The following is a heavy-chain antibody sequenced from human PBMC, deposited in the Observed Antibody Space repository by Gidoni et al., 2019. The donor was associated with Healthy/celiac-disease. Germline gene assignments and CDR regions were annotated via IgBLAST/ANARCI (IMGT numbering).Heavy chain of an antibody. V-gene: IGHV3-23*01. CDR1: GFTFSSYA. Sequence: EVQLLESGGGLVQPGGSMRLSCEASGFTFSSYAMSWVRQAPGKGLEWFSAISGSGGSTYYADSVNGRFTISRDNSKNTLYLQMNSLRAEDTAVYYCAKDLRGSGRFFFDYWGQGTLVTVSS. J-gene: IGHJ4*02. CDR2: ISGSGGST. CDR3: AKDLRGSGRFFFDY. D-gene: IGHD6-19*01.